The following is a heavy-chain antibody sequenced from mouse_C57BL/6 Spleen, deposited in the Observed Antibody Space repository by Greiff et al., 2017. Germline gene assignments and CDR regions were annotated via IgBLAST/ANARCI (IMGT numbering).Heavy chain of an antibody. Sequence: EVQLQQSGAELVRPGASVKLSCTASGFNIKDDYMHWVKQRPEQGLEWIGWIDPENGATEYASKFQGKATITADTSSNTAYLQLSSLTSEDTAVYYCTGGYGSSRAMDYWGQGTSVTVSS. CDR3: TGGYGSSRAMDY. CDR1: GFNIKDDY. D-gene: IGHD1-1*01. J-gene: IGHJ4*01. V-gene: IGHV14-4*01. CDR2: IDPENGAT.